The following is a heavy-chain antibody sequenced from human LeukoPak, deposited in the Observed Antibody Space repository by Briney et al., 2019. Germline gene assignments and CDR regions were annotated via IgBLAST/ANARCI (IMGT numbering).Heavy chain of an antibody. CDR2: IWYDGSNK. CDR1: GFTFSSYG. CDR3: ARGIRSWDASDM. J-gene: IGHJ3*02. V-gene: IGHV3-33*01. Sequence: GRSLRLSCAASGFTFSSYGMHWVRQAPGKGLEWVAVIWYDGSNKFYADSVKGRYTISRDNSKNTLYLQMNSLRAEDTAVYYCARGIRSWDASDMWGQGTMVTVSS. D-gene: IGHD6-13*01.